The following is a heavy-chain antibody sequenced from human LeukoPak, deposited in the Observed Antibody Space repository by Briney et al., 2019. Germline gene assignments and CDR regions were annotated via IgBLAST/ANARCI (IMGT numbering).Heavy chain of an antibody. CDR1: GFTFRDYW. CDR2: IKQDASEK. Sequence: GGSLRLSCAASGFTFRDYWMNWARQAPGSGLQWVANIKQDASEKNYVDSVKGRFTISRDNAKNSLYLQMNSLRDEDTAVYYCARRFGYWGQGTLVTVSS. V-gene: IGHV3-7*04. CDR3: ARRFGY. J-gene: IGHJ4*02.